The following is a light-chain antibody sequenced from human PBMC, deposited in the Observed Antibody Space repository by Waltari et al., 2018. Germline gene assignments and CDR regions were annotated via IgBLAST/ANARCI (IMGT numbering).Light chain of an antibody. Sequence: EIVMTQSPATLSVSPGERVTLSCRASQSVSSNLAWYQQKPGQPPRLLIYGASTRATAIPTRFSGSGSGTEFTLTISSLQSEDFAVYHWQQYNNWITFGGGTKVEIK. V-gene: IGKV3-15*01. J-gene: IGKJ4*01. CDR3: QQYNNWIT. CDR1: QSVSSN. CDR2: GAS.